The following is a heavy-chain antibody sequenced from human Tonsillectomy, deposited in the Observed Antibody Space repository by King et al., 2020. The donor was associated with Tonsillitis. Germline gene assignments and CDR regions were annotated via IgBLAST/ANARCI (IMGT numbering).Heavy chain of an antibody. CDR1: GFTFSSYW. CDR2: IKEDGSEK. CDR3: ARLFLWDTSSRYRPLDY. J-gene: IGHJ4*02. D-gene: IGHD6-25*01. V-gene: IGHV3-7*01. Sequence: VQLVESGGGLVQPGGSLRLSCAASGFTFSSYWMTWVRQAPGKGLEWVANIKEDGSEKYYVDSVKGRFTISRDNAKNSLSLQMNSLRAEDTAVYYCARLFLWDTSSRYRPLDYWGQGTLVTVSS.